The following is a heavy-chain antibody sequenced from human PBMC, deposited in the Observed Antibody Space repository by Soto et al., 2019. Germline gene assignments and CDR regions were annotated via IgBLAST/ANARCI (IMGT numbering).Heavy chain of an antibody. CDR2: IYYSGST. CDR1: GGSISSYY. D-gene: IGHD5-12*01. J-gene: IGHJ3*01. CDR3: ARAWEIVQGDAFDV. V-gene: IGHV4-59*12. Sequence: SETLSLTCTVSGGSISSYYWSWIRQPPGKGLEWIGYIYYSGSTNYSPSLKSRVTISVDTSKNQFSLKLSSVTAADTAVYYCARAWEIVQGDAFDVWGQGTMVTVSS.